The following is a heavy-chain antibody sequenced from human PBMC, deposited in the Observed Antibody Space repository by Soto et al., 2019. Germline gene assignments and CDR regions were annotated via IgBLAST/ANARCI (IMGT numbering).Heavy chain of an antibody. D-gene: IGHD3-10*01. Sequence: QVQLVESGGGVVQPGRSLRLSCAASGFPFTTYGMHWVREGPGKGLEWVAVISYDGSNRYYADSVKGRFTISRDNSKNTLYLQMNDLRPEDTALYYCVGGQEYFDYRGQGTLVTVSS. J-gene: IGHJ4*02. CDR3: VGGQEYFDY. CDR1: GFPFTTYG. CDR2: ISYDGSNR. V-gene: IGHV3-30*03.